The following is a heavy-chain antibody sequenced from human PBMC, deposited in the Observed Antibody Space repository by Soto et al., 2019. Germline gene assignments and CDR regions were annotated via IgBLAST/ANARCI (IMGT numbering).Heavy chain of an antibody. CDR2: ISGSDGGT. CDR1: GFTFSSYG. CDR3: AIVNTALDY. J-gene: IGHJ4*02. Sequence: EVQLLESGGGLVQPGGSLRLSCAASGFTFSSYGMTWVRQAPGKGLEWVSTISGSDGGTYIADSVKGRFTISRDNSRNTLYLQMNSLGAEDTAVYYCAIVNTALDYWGQGTLVTVSS. V-gene: IGHV3-23*01. D-gene: IGHD5-18*01.